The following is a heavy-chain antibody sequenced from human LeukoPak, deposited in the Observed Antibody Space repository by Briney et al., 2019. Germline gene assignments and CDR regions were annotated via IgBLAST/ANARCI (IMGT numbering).Heavy chain of an antibody. V-gene: IGHV1-69*06. J-gene: IGHJ5*02. Sequence: SVKVSCKASGGTFSSYGISWVRQAPGQGLEWMGGIIPFFGRADYAQKFQGRVTITADKSTSTAYMDLTSLKSEDTAVYYCARDNNDYVWGSYRYGFDPWGQGTLVTVSS. CDR3: ARDNNDYVWGSYRYGFDP. CDR1: GGTFSSYG. D-gene: IGHD3-16*02. CDR2: IIPFFGRA.